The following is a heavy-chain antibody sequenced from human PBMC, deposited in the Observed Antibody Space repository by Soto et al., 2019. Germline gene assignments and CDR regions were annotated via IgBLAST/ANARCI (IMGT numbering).Heavy chain of an antibody. J-gene: IGHJ5*02. Sequence: VQLVESGGGLVEPGGSLRLSCEASGFIFGDHVMDWVRQAPGRGLEWVAGISGSGNSPFFRDSVKGRFTISRDNSKNTVYLEMNNLRDEDSAMYFCARGTHSYSGSHELDAWGLGTLVTVSS. D-gene: IGHD1-26*01. CDR3: ARGTHSYSGSHELDA. V-gene: IGHV3-23*04. CDR2: ISGSGNSP. CDR1: GFIFGDHV.